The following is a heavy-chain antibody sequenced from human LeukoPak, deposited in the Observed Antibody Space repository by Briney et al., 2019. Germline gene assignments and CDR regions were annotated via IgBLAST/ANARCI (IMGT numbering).Heavy chain of an antibody. CDR2: IWYDGSNK. J-gene: IGHJ4*02. CDR1: GFTFSSYG. CDR3: AKEFGGSGSYVFDY. D-gene: IGHD3-10*01. V-gene: IGHV3-33*06. Sequence: GGSLRLSCAAPGFTFSSYGMHWVRQAPGKGLEWVAVIWYDGSNKYYADSVKGRFTISRDNSKNTLYLQMNSLRAEDTAVYYCAKEFGGSGSYVFDYWGQGTLVTVSS.